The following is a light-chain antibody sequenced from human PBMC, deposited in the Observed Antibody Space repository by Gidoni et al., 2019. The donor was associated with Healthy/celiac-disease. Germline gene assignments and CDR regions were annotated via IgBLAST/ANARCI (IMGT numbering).Light chain of an antibody. J-gene: IGLJ2*01. CDR3: QAWDSSIVV. CDR2: QDS. V-gene: IGLV3-1*01. CDR1: KLGDKY. Sequence: SYELTQPPSVSVPPGQTASITCSGDKLGDKYACWHQQKPGQSPVLVIYQDSKRPSGTPERFSGSNSGNTATLTISGTQAMDEADYYCQAWDSSIVVFGGGTKLTVL.